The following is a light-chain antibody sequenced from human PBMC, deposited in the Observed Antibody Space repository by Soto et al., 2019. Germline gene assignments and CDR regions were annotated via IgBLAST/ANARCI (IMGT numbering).Light chain of an antibody. CDR2: EVT. Sequence: QSALTQPASVSGSPGQSIAISCTGSSSDIGMYKYVSWYQQHPGKVPKLIIYEVTNRPSGVSNRFSGSKSGNTASLTISGLQAEDEDDYYCSSYTTSSTRVFGPGTKLTVL. V-gene: IGLV2-14*01. CDR3: SSYTTSSTRV. J-gene: IGLJ1*01. CDR1: SSDIGMYKY.